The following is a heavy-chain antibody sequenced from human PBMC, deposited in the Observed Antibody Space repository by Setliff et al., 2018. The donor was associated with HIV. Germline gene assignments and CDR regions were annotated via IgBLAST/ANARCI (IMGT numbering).Heavy chain of an antibody. CDR1: GYTLTELS. J-gene: IGHJ6*03. CDR2: FDPEDGET. Sequence: ASVKVSCKLSGYTLTELSMHWVRQAPGEGLEWMGGFDPEDGETIYAQKFQGRVTMTRDTSISTAYMELSRLRSDDTAVYYCARGFYCSSTSCYVRRAYYYYMDVWGKGTTVTVSS. V-gene: IGHV1-24*01. D-gene: IGHD2-2*01. CDR3: ARGFYCSSTSCYVRRAYYYYMDV.